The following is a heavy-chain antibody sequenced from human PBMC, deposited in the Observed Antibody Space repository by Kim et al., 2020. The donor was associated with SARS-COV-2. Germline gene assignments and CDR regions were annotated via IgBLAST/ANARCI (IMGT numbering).Heavy chain of an antibody. V-gene: IGHV3-30*18. Sequence: GGSLRLSCAASGFTFSSYGMHWVRQAPGKGLEWVAVISYDGINKYHADSVKGRFTISRDNSKKTLYLQMNSLRAEDTAVYYCAKDIGITMSWGEHDAFDIWGQGTKVTVSS. J-gene: IGHJ3*02. CDR1: GFTFSSYG. D-gene: IGHD3-10*01. CDR2: ISYDGINK. CDR3: AKDIGITMSWGEHDAFDI.